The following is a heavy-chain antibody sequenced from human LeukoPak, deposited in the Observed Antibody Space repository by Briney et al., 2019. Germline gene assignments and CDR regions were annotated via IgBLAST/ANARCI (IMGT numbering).Heavy chain of an antibody. CDR2: ISGSGGST. V-gene: IGHV3-23*01. Sequence: GGSLRLSCAASGFTFSSYAMSWVRQAPGKGLEWVSAISGSGGSTYYADSVKGRFTISRDNSKNTLYLQMNSLRAEDTAVYYCAPAGIIMVRGARPPFDYWGQGTLVTVSS. CDR3: APAGIIMVRGARPPFDY. J-gene: IGHJ4*02. D-gene: IGHD3-10*01. CDR1: GFTFSSYA.